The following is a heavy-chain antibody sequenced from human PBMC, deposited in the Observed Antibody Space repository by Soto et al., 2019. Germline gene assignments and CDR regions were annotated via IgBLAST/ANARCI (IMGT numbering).Heavy chain of an antibody. V-gene: IGHV4-39*07. CDR1: GGSISSSSYN. CDR3: ASPIIYGMDV. Sequence: SETLSLTCTVSGGSISSSSYNWGWIRQPPGKGLEWIGSIYYSGSTYYSPSLKSRVTISVDTSKNQFSLKLSSVTASDTAMYYCASPIIYGMDVWGQGTTVTVSS. CDR2: IYYSGST. J-gene: IGHJ6*02.